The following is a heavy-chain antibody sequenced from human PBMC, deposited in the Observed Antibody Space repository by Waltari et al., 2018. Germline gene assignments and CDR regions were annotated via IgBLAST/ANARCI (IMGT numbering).Heavy chain of an antibody. D-gene: IGHD3-22*01. J-gene: IGHJ4*02. V-gene: IGHV3-11*01. CDR1: GFPFSDYY. Sequence: QVQLVESGGGLVKHGGSLRLSCAASGFPFSDYYMTWIRQAPGKWLEWVSYISSSGSTIYYADSVKGRFTISRDNAKNSLYLQMNSLRAEDTAVYYCARDRLYYYDSSGPSFDYWGQGTLVTVSS. CDR2: ISSSGSTI. CDR3: ARDRLYYYDSSGPSFDY.